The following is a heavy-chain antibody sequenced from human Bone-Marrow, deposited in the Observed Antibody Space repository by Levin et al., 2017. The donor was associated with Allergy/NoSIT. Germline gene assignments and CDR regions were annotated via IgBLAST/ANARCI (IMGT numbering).Heavy chain of an antibody. V-gene: IGHV3-9*01. Sequence: GGSLRLSCAASGFTFDDYAMHWVRQAPGKGLEWVSGISWNSGSIGYADSVKGRFTISRDNAKNSLYLQMNSLRAEDTALYYCAKGRGYSYGLWYWGQGTLVTVSS. J-gene: IGHJ4*02. CDR1: GFTFDDYA. CDR2: ISWNSGSI. CDR3: AKGRGYSYGLWY. D-gene: IGHD5-18*01.